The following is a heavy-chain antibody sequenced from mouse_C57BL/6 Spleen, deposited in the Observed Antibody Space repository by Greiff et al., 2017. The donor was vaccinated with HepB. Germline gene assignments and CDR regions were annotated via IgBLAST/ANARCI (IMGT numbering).Heavy chain of an antibody. Sequence: QVQLRQSGPELVKPGASVKISCKASGYAFSSSWMNWVKQRPGKGLEWIGRIYPGDGDTNYNGKFKGKATLTADKSSSTAYMQLSSLTSEDSAVYFCARWVSNYYGNAGYFDVWGTGTTVTVSS. CDR3: ARWVSNYYGNAGYFDV. CDR1: GYAFSSSW. CDR2: IYPGDGDT. J-gene: IGHJ1*03. V-gene: IGHV1-82*01. D-gene: IGHD1-1*01.